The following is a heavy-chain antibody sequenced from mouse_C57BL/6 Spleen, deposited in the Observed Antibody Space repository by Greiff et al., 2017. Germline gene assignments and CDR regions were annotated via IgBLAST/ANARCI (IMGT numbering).Heavy chain of an antibody. J-gene: IGHJ3*01. CDR3: ARPYYSKGFAY. Sequence: EVQLQQSGPELVKPGASVKISCKASGYSFTGYYMNWVKQSPEKSLEWIGEINPSTGGTTYNQKFKAKATLTVDKSSSTAYMQLKSLTSEGSAVYYCARPYYSKGFAYWGQGTLVTVSA. V-gene: IGHV1-42*01. CDR2: INPSTGGT. D-gene: IGHD2-5*01. CDR1: GYSFTGYY.